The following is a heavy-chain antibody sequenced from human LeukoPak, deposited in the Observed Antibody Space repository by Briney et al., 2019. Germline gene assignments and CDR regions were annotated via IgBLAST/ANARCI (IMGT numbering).Heavy chain of an antibody. J-gene: IGHJ4*02. CDR1: GFTFSSYG. CDR3: AKVGGYSYGPFDY. CDR2: ISGSGGST. V-gene: IGHV3-23*01. Sequence: GGSLRLSCAASGFTFSSYGMSWVRQAPGKGLEWVSAISGSGGSTYYADSVKGRFTISRDNSKNTLYLQMNSLRAEDTAVYYCAKVGGYSYGPFDYWGQGTLVTVSS. D-gene: IGHD5-18*01.